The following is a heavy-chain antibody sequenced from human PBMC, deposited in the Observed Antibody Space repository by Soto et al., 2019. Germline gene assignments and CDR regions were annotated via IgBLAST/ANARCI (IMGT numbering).Heavy chain of an antibody. V-gene: IGHV3-30-3*01. CDR2: ISYDGSNK. CDR1: KFTFSSCA. J-gene: IGHJ6*02. Sequence: GSLRLSCAASKFTFSSCAMHWVRQAPGKGLEWVAVISYDGSNKYYADSVKGRFTISRDNSENTLYLQMHSLRAEDTAVYYWAREAGYSSSRTYYYYGMDVWGQGTTVTVSS. CDR3: AREAGYSSSRTYYYYGMDV. D-gene: IGHD6-13*01.